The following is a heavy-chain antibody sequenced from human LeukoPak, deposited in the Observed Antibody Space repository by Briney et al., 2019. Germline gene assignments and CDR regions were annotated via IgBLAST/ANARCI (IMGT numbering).Heavy chain of an antibody. Sequence: SETLSLTCTVSGGSISSYYWSWIRQPPGKGLEWIGYIYYSGSANYNPSLKSRVTISVDTSKNQFSLKLSSVTAADTAVYYCARHDLTLKYYFDYWGQGTLVTVSS. CDR1: GGSISSYY. CDR3: ARHDLTLKYYFDY. J-gene: IGHJ4*02. CDR2: IYYSGSA. V-gene: IGHV4-59*08.